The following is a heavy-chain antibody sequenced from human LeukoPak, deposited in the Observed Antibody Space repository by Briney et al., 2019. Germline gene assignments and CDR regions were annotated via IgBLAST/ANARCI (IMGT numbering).Heavy chain of an antibody. Sequence: PGGSLRLSCAASGFTFSSYGVNWVRQAPGKGLEWVSYISSSGSTMYYADSVKGRFTVSRDNAKNSLFLQMNSLRAEDTAVYYCARDPIIAAAGTGWFDPWGQGTLVTVSS. CDR1: GFTFSSYG. CDR3: ARDPIIAAAGTGWFDP. D-gene: IGHD6-13*01. J-gene: IGHJ5*02. V-gene: IGHV3-48*03. CDR2: ISSSGSTM.